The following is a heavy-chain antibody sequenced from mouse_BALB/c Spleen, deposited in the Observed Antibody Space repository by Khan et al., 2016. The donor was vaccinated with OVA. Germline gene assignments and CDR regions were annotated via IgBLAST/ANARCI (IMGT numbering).Heavy chain of an antibody. Sequence: QVQLQQPGPGLVAPSQSLSITCTVSGFSLTSYGVHWVRQPPGKGLEWLGVIWTGGSTNYNSALMSRLSISKDNSKSQVFLKMNSLQTDDTAMSCCAMYYGNDAWYFDVWGAGTTVTVSS. V-gene: IGHV2-9*02. CDR3: AMYYGNDAWYFDV. D-gene: IGHD2-2*01. J-gene: IGHJ1*01. CDR1: GFSLTSYG. CDR2: IWTGGST.